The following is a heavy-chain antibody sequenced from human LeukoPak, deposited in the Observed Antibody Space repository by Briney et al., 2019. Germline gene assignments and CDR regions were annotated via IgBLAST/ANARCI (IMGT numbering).Heavy chain of an antibody. Sequence: GGSLRLSCAASGFTFSSYEMNWVRQAPGKGLEWVSYISSSGSTIYYADSVKGRFTISRDNAKNSLYLQMNSLRAEDTAVYYCARTYTAMVHFDYWGQGTLVTVSS. J-gene: IGHJ4*02. CDR3: ARTYTAMVHFDY. CDR1: GFTFSSYE. D-gene: IGHD5-18*01. CDR2: ISSSGSTI. V-gene: IGHV3-48*03.